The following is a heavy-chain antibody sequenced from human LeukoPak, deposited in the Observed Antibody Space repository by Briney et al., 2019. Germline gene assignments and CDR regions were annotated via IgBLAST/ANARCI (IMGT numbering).Heavy chain of an antibody. CDR2: ISNGNT. CDR3: AKVWVRGVIFGYFDY. D-gene: IGHD3-10*01. Sequence: PGGSLRLSCAASGFPLSRHAMSWVRQPPGKGLEWVSAISNGNTYYADSVKGRFTISRDNSKNTLYLQMNSLRAEDTAVYYCAKVWVRGVIFGYFDYWGQGTLVTVSS. CDR1: GFPLSRHA. J-gene: IGHJ4*02. V-gene: IGHV3-23*01.